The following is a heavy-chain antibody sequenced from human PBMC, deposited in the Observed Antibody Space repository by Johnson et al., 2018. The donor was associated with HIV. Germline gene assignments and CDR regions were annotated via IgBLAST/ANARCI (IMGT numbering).Heavy chain of an antibody. CDR2: ISYDGSNK. D-gene: IGHD6-19*01. V-gene: IGHV3-30-3*01. CDR3: ARDLRNSGWSNGFDV. Sequence: HVQLVESGGGVVQPGRSLRLSCAASGFTFRSYSMHWVRQAPGKGLEWVAVISYDGSNKYYAASVKGRFTISRDNSKNTLYLQMNSLRAEDTALYYGARDLRNSGWSNGFDVWDQGTMVTVSS. J-gene: IGHJ3*01. CDR1: GFTFRSYS.